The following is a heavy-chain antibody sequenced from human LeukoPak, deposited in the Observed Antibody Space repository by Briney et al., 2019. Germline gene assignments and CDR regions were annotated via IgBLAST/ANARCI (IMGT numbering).Heavy chain of an antibody. CDR3: ARVGYVVRGVIQPLLDV. V-gene: IGHV4-61*02. J-gene: IGHJ6*04. CDR2: IYTSGST. CDR1: GGSISSDSYY. D-gene: IGHD3-10*01. Sequence: SETLSLTCTVSGGSISSDSYYWSWIRQPAGKGLEWIGRIYTSGSTNYNPSLKSRVTISVDTSKNQFSLKLSSVTAADTAVYYCARVGYVVRGVIQPLLDVWGKGTTVTVSS.